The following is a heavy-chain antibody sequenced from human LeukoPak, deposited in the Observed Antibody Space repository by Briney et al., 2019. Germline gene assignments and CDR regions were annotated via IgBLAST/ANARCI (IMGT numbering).Heavy chain of an antibody. J-gene: IGHJ3*02. V-gene: IGHV1-8*01. D-gene: IGHD3-22*01. CDR2: MDPKSGNT. Sequence: GASVKVSCKASGYTFTSYDTNWVRQATGQGLEWMGWMDPKSGNTGYAQKFQGRVTMTRDTSISTAYMELSRLRSDDTAVYYCARDPDTDAFDIWGQGTMVTVSS. CDR3: ARDPDTDAFDI. CDR1: GYTFTSYD.